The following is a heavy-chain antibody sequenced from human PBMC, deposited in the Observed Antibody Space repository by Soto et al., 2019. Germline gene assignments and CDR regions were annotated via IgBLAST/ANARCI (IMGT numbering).Heavy chain of an antibody. CDR3: AKDTYYHDSSGYYVFDY. J-gene: IGHJ4*01. D-gene: IGHD3-22*01. V-gene: IGHV3-30*18. Sequence: PGGSLRLSCAASGFSFNNAWMNWVRQAPGKGLEWVAVISYDGSNKQYGDSVKGRLTMSRDNSKNTVHLQMSSLRVEDTAVYYCAKDTYYHDSSGYYVFDYWGQGTLVTVSS. CDR1: GFSFNNAW. CDR2: ISYDGSNK.